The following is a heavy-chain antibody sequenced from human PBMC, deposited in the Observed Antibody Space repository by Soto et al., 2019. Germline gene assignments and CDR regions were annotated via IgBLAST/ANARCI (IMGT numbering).Heavy chain of an antibody. Sequence: GGSLRLSCAASGFTFSSYGMHWVRQAPGKGLEWVAVISYDGSNKYYADSVKGRFTISRDNSKNTLYLQMNSLRAEDTAVYYCAKDNTQGTGPSDYWGQGTLVTVSS. J-gene: IGHJ4*02. CDR1: GFTFSSYG. CDR2: ISYDGSNK. CDR3: AKDNTQGTGPSDY. V-gene: IGHV3-30*18. D-gene: IGHD1-1*01.